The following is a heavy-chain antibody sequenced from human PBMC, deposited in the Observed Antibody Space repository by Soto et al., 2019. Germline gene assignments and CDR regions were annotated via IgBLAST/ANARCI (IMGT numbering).Heavy chain of an antibody. D-gene: IGHD2-2*01. V-gene: IGHV1-18*04. CDR3: ARDGEVVPAAIVYFQH. Sequence: ASVKVSCKASCYTFTSYGISWVRQAPGQGLEWIGWISAYNGNTNYAQKLQGRVTMTTGKSKSKAYMELRSLRSDDTAVYYCARDGEVVPAAIVYFQHWGQDTLVTVS. J-gene: IGHJ1*01. CDR2: ISAYNGNT. CDR1: CYTFTSYG.